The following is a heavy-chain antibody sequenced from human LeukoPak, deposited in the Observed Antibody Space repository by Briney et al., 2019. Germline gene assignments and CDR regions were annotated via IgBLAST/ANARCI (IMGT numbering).Heavy chain of an antibody. J-gene: IGHJ5*02. CDR2: IYYSGST. D-gene: IGHD2-2*01. V-gene: IGHV4-39*01. Sequence: SETLSLTCTVSGGSISSSSYYWGWIRQPPGKGLECIGSIYYSGSTYYNPSLKSRVTISVDTSKNQFSLKLSSVTAADTAVYYCARRKPDHCSSTSCYQARNWFDPWGQGTLVTVSS. CDR3: ARRKPDHCSSTSCYQARNWFDP. CDR1: GGSISSSSYY.